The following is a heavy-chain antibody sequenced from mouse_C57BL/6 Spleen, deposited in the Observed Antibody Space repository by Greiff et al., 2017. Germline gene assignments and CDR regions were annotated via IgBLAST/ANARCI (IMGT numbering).Heavy chain of an antibody. CDR3: ARDYGNFPWFAY. D-gene: IGHD2-1*01. Sequence: VQLKQSGAELVKPGASVKLSCTASGFNIKDYYMHWVKQRTEQGLEWIGRIDPEDGETKYAPKFPGKATITADTSSNTAYLQLSSLTSEDTAVYYCARDYGNFPWFAYWGQGTLVTVSA. J-gene: IGHJ3*01. CDR2: IDPEDGET. CDR1: GFNIKDYY. V-gene: IGHV14-2*01.